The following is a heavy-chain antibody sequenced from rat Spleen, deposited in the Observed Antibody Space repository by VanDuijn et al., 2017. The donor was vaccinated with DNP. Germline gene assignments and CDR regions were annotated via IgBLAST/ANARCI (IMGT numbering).Heavy chain of an antibody. D-gene: IGHD1-1*01. Sequence: VQLKESGPGLVQPSQTLSLTCTVSGFSLTSYGVIWVRQPPGKGLEWMGVMWSGGSTAYNSTLKSRLSISRDTSKSQVFLKMNSLQTEDTAIYYCTSYYSGDFHYWGQGVMVTVSS. V-gene: IGHV2S63*01. J-gene: IGHJ2*01. CDR1: GFSLTSYG. CDR2: MWSGGST. CDR3: TSYYSGDFHY.